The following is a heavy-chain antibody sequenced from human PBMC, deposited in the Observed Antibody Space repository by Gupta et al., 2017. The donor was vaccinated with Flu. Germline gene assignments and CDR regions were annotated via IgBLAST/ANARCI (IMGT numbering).Heavy chain of an antibody. CDR3: AREVVGYRGYETRYFDQ. CDR2: IKQDGSEK. Sequence: EVQLVESGGGLVPPGGSLSLFCVPSVFTLSDSWMTWVRRAPGKGLEWVANIKQDGSEKYYVDSVKGRFTISRVNTKNSLWLQMNSLRAEDTAVYYCAREVVGYRGYETRYFDQWGQGTLVTVSS. CDR1: VFTLSDSW. V-gene: IGHV3-7*01. D-gene: IGHD5-12*01. J-gene: IGHJ4*02.